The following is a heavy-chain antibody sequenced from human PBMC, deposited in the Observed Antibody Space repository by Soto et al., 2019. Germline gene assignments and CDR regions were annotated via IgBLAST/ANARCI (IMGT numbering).Heavy chain of an antibody. J-gene: IGHJ4*02. Sequence: GGSLRLSCAASGFTFSSYAMHWVRQAPGKGLEWVAVISYDGSNKYYADSVKGRFTISRDNSKNTLYLQMNSLRAEDTAVYYCARLWDIVVVPAATAGTPKIDYWGQGTLVTVSS. V-gene: IGHV3-30-3*01. CDR2: ISYDGSNK. CDR3: ARLWDIVVVPAATAGTPKIDY. CDR1: GFTFSSYA. D-gene: IGHD2-2*01.